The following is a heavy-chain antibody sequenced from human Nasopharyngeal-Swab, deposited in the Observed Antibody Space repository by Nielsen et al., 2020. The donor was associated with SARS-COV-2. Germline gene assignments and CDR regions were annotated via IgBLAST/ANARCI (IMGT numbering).Heavy chain of an antibody. J-gene: IGHJ4*02. CDR3: ASGSPINVVPAARHPRQFDY. V-gene: IGHV3-30-3*01. D-gene: IGHD2-2*01. Sequence: GGSLRLSCAASGFTFSSYAMHWVRQAPGKGLEWVVVISYDGSNKYYADSVKGRFTISRDNSKNTLYLQMNSLRAEDTAVYYCASGSPINVVPAARHPRQFDYWGQGTLVTVSS. CDR2: ISYDGSNK. CDR1: GFTFSSYA.